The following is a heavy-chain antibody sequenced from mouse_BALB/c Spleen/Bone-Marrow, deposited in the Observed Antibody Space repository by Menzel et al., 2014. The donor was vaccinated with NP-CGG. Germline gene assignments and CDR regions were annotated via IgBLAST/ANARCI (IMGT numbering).Heavy chain of an antibody. CDR2: INPDSSTL. D-gene: IGHD2-14*01. CDR3: ARPVYRYDPPAY. Sequence: EVKLMESGGGLVQPGGSLKLSCAASGFDFSSYWMSWVRQAPGKGLEWIGEINPDSSTLNYTPSLKDKSIISRDNAKNTLYRQMNKVRSEDTAFYYGARPVYRYDPPAYWGQGTTLTVSS. J-gene: IGHJ2*01. V-gene: IGHV4-1*02. CDR1: GFDFSSYW.